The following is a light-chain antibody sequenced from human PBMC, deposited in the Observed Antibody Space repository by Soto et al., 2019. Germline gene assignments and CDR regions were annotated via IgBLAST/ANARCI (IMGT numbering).Light chain of an antibody. Sequence: EVVMTQSPSSLSLSAGETATLSCRASQSVPTNLAWYQQKPGQAPRLLIYGASTRATGVPARFSGSGSGTDFTLTISSLQSEDFAVFYCQQYNNCPQTFGPGTKVEIK. J-gene: IGKJ1*01. CDR2: GAS. CDR3: QQYNNCPQT. V-gene: IGKV3-15*01. CDR1: QSVPTN.